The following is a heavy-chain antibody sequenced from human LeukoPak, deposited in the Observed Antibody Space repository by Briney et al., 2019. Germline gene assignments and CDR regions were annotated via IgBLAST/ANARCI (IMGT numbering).Heavy chain of an antibody. CDR2: ISSDGRST. CDR1: GFTFSNYW. CDR3: ARGRSGNYYDY. J-gene: IGHJ4*02. D-gene: IGHD1-26*01. V-gene: IGHV3-74*01. Sequence: GGSLRLSCAASGFTFSNYWMYWVRQGPGKGLVWVSRISSDGRSTNYADSVKGRFTISRDNAKNTLFLQVISLRADDTAVYYCARGRSGNYYDYWGQGTLVTVSS.